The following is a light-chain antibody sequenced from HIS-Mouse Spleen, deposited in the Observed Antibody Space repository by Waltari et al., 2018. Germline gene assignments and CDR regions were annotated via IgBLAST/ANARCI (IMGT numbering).Light chain of an antibody. J-gene: IGLJ2*01. CDR2: EDS. Sequence: SYELTQPPSVSVSPGQTARITCSGDAFPKKYAYWYQQKSGQAPVLVIYEDSKRPSWIPERFSGSSSGTMATLTISGAQVEDEADYYCYSTDSSGNHRVFGGGTKLTVL. V-gene: IGLV3-10*01. CDR1: AFPKKY. CDR3: YSTDSSGNHRV.